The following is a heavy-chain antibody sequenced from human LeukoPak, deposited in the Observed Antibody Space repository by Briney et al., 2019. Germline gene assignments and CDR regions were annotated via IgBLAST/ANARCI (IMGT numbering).Heavy chain of an antibody. J-gene: IGHJ4*02. V-gene: IGHV1-2*02. CDR3: ARGRGARYYDSSGLYYFDY. Sequence: GASVKVSCKASGYTFTSYDINWVRQATGQGLEWMGWINPNSGGTKYAQQFQGRVTMTRDTSISTPYMELSRLTSDDTAVYYCARGRGARYYDSSGLYYFDYWGQGTLVTVSS. CDR1: GYTFTSYD. D-gene: IGHD3-22*01. CDR2: INPNSGGT.